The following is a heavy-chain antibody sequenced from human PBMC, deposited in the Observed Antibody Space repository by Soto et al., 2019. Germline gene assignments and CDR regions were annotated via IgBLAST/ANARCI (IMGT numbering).Heavy chain of an antibody. D-gene: IGHD3-9*01. CDR3: AKDLNDILTGYYFKDYYYYYGMDV. V-gene: IGHV3-23*01. J-gene: IGHJ6*02. CDR2: ISGSGGST. Sequence: GGSLRLSCAASGFTFSSYAMSWVRQAPGKGLEWVSAISGSGGSTYYADSVKGRFTISRDNSKNTLYLQMNSLRAEDTAVYYCAKDLNDILTGYYFKDYYYYYGMDVWGQGTTVTVSS. CDR1: GFTFSSYA.